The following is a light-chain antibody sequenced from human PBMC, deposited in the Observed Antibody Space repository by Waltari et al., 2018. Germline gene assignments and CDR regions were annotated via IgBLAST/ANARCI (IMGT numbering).Light chain of an antibody. CDR2: RTS. V-gene: IGKV1-33*01. J-gene: IGKJ1*01. Sequence: DIQMTQSPSSLFASVGDTVTITCQASQDIGNNLNWYQQKSGRAPKLLIYRTSNLQKEIPSRFSGSGSGTIFALTINSLQPEDFATYYCQQGVSDPWTFGQGTKVEI. CDR1: QDIGNN. CDR3: QQGVSDPWT.